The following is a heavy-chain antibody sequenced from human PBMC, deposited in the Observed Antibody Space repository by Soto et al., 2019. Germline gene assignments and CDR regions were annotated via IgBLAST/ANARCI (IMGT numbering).Heavy chain of an antibody. D-gene: IGHD1-26*01. CDR3: ARGVGSSPPRY. Sequence: LSLTCTISGGSISVYYWSWVRQPPGHELEWIGYIYASGSPYYNPSLRSRVTISADTSKNQISLKLTSPTAADTAVYYCARGVGSSPPRYWGRGTLVTVS. CDR2: IYASGSP. J-gene: IGHJ4*02. V-gene: IGHV4-59*01. CDR1: GGSISVYY.